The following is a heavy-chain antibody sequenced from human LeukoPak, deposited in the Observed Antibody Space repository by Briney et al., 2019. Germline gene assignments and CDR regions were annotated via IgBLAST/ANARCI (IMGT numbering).Heavy chain of an antibody. Sequence: SETLSRTCTVSGYSITSPNYWGWIRQPPGKGLEWIGSIYHSGSTYYNSSPKSRVTISVDTSKNQFSLKLSSVTAADMAVYYCARVSSSDAFDIWGQGTMVTVSS. CDR2: IYHSGST. J-gene: IGHJ3*02. D-gene: IGHD6-6*01. CDR1: GYSITSPNY. CDR3: ARVSSSDAFDI. V-gene: IGHV4-38-2*02.